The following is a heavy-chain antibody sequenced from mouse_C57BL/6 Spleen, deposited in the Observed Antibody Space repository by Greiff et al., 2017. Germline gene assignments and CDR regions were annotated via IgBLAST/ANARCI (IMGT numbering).Heavy chain of an antibody. J-gene: IGHJ4*01. CDR1: GFSLTSYA. V-gene: IGHV2-9-1*01. CDR3: AASNYVYAMDY. CDR2: IWTGGGT. D-gene: IGHD2-5*01. Sequence: VKLMESGPGLVAPSQSLSITCTVSGFSLTSYAISWVRQPPGKGLEWLGVIWTGGGTNSNSALKSRLSISKDKAKSQVFLKMNSLQTDDTARYYFAASNYVYAMDYWGQGTSVTVSS.